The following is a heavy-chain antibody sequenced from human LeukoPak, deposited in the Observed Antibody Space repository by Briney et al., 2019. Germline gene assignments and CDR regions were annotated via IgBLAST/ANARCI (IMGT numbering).Heavy chain of an antibody. D-gene: IGHD2-2*01. V-gene: IGHV3-23*01. CDR3: ATHLGYCSSTSCFMDYYYMDV. CDR2: ISGSGGST. J-gene: IGHJ6*03. CDR1: GGSISSYY. Sequence: ETLSLTCTVSGGSISSYYWSWVRQAPGKGLEWVSAISGSGGSTYYADSVKGRFTISRDNSKNTLYLQMNSLRAEDTAVYYCATHLGYCSSTSCFMDYYYMDVWGKGTTVTVSS.